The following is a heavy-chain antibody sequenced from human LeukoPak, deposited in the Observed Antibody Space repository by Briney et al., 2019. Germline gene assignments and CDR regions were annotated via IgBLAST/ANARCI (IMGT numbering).Heavy chain of an antibody. D-gene: IGHD1-26*01. Sequence: GGSLRLSCAASGFTFSGYAIHWVRHAPGKGLEGVALISYDGSNKYYADSVKGRFTISRDNSKNTLYLQMNSLRTEDTAVYYCAKSYSGSYYVIDYWGQGTLVTVSS. CDR1: GFTFSGYA. J-gene: IGHJ4*02. CDR3: AKSYSGSYYVIDY. CDR2: ISYDGSNK. V-gene: IGHV3-30-3*02.